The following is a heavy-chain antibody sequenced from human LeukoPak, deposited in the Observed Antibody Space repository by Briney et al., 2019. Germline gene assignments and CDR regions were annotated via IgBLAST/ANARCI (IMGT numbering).Heavy chain of an antibody. J-gene: IGHJ6*03. D-gene: IGHD6-13*01. CDR1: GFTFSDYW. CDR3: ARERGGASSSWYNYYYYYYYMDV. V-gene: IGHV3-74*01. Sequence: PGGSLRLSCAASGFTFSDYWMHWVRHAPGKGLVWVSRISSDGSRVTHADSVKGRFTISRDNAKNSLYLQMNSLRAEDTAVYYCARERGGASSSWYNYYYYYYYMDVWGKGTTVTISS. CDR2: ISSDGSRV.